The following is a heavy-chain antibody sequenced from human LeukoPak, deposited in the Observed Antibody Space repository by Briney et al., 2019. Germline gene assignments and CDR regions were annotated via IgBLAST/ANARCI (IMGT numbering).Heavy chain of an antibody. J-gene: IGHJ5*02. D-gene: IGHD2-2*01. V-gene: IGHV4-31*03. CDR2: IHYSGST. CDR1: GGSISSGGYY. Sequence: SETLSLTCTVSGGSISSGGYYWSWIRPHPGKDLEWIGYIHYSGSTYYNPSLKSRVIISVDTSKTQFSLKLSSVTAADTAVYYCAREGCSSTSCYLPCDPWGQGTLVIVSS. CDR3: AREGCSSTSCYLPCDP.